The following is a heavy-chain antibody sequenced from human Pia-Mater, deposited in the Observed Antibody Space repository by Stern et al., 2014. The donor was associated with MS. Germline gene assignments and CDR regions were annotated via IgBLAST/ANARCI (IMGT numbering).Heavy chain of an antibody. CDR3: ARSKDSSSWYGYFDY. D-gene: IGHD6-13*01. J-gene: IGHJ4*02. CDR2: VPHRGRT. Sequence: VQLVESGPGLVRPSTTLFLTCSVSGDSMSNNNWWSWVRQAPGKGLEWIGEVPHRGRTNHKPSLASRPTISIDKSKKMISLRMDSVTAADTAVYYCARSKDSSSWYGYFDYWGQGTLVTVSS. V-gene: IGHV4-4*02. CDR1: GDSMSNNNW.